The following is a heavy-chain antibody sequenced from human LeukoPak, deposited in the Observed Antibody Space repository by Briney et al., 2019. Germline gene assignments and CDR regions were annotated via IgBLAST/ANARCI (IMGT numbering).Heavy chain of an antibody. CDR1: GYTFTSYG. J-gene: IGHJ6*04. D-gene: IGHD3-10*01. Sequence: ASVKVSCKASGYTFTSYGISWVRQAPGQGLEWMGWISAYNGSTNYAQKLQGRVTMTTDTSTSTAYMELRSLRSDDTAVYYCAREGYYYGSGSYWSYYYYGMDVWGKGTTVTVSS. V-gene: IGHV1-18*04. CDR3: AREGYYYGSGSYWSYYYYGMDV. CDR2: ISAYNGST.